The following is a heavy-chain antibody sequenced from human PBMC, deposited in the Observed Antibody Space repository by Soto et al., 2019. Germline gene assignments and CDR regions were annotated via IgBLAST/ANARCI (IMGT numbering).Heavy chain of an antibody. Sequence: GGSLRLSCAASGFTFSSYGMHWVRQAPGKGLEWVAVISYDGSNKYYADSVKGRFTISRDNSKNTLYLQMNSLRAEDTAVYYCAKTPAYYYDSSGPVDYWGQGTLVTVSS. V-gene: IGHV3-30*18. CDR1: GFTFSSYG. J-gene: IGHJ4*02. CDR3: AKTPAYYYDSSGPVDY. D-gene: IGHD3-22*01. CDR2: ISYDGSNK.